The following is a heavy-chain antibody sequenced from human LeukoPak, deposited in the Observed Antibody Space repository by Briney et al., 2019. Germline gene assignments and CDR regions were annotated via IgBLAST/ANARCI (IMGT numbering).Heavy chain of an antibody. CDR1: GGSISSYY. D-gene: IGHD2-2*01. CDR3: ARGRDQYDY. CDR2: IYYSGST. J-gene: IGHJ4*02. Sequence: SETLSLTCTVSGGSISSYYWSWIRQPPGKGLEWIGYIYYSGSTNYNPPLKSRVTISVDTSKNQFSLKLSSVTAADTAVYYCARGRDQYDYWGQGTLVTVSS. V-gene: IGHV4-59*01.